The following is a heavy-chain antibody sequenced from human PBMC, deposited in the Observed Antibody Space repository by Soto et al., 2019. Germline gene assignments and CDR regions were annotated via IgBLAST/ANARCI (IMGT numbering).Heavy chain of an antibody. CDR2: IKSKTDGGTT. CDR3: TTGASLKGGYYGY. CDR1: GFTFSNAW. Sequence: GGSLRLSCAASGFTFSNAWMSWVRQAPGKGLEWVGRIKSKTDGGTTDYAAPVKGRFTISRDDSKNTLYLQMNSLKTEDTAVYYCTTGASLKGGYYGYWGQGTLVTVSS. D-gene: IGHD3-22*01. V-gene: IGHV3-15*01. J-gene: IGHJ4*02.